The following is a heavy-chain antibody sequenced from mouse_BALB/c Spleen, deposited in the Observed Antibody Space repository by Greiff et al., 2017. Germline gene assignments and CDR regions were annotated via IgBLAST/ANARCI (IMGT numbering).Heavy chain of an antibody. J-gene: IGHJ2*01. CDR2: ISSGSSTI. CDR1: GFTFSSFG. CDR3: AISYDYYFDY. Sequence: EVKVEESGGSLVQPGGSRKLSCAASGFTFSSFGMHWVRQAPEKGLEWVAYISSGSSTIYYADTVKGRFTISRDNPKNTLFRQMTSLRSEDTAMYYCAISYDYYFDYWGQGTTLTVSS. D-gene: IGHD2-4*01. V-gene: IGHV5-17*02.